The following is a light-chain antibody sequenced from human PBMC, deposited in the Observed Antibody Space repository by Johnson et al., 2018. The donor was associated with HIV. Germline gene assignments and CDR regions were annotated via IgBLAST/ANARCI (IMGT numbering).Light chain of an antibody. CDR3: GTWDSSLSAHYV. CDR2: ENN. V-gene: IGLV1-51*02. Sequence: QSVLTQPPSVSAAPGQKVTISCSGSSSNIGNNYVSWYQQFPGTAPKLLIYENNQRPSVIPDRFSGSKSGTSDTLGITGLQTGDEADYYCGTWDSSLSAHYVFGTGTKITVL. CDR1: SSNIGNNY. J-gene: IGLJ1*01.